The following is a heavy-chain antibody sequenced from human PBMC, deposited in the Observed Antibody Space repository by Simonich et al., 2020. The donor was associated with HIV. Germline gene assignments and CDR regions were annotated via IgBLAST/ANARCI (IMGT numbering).Heavy chain of an antibody. CDR3: ARPIDDSGSRVDGDY. CDR1: GGTFSTYT. CDR2: IIPSLGIP. V-gene: IGHV1-69*09. Sequence: QVQLVQSGAEVKKPGSSVKVSCKASGGTFSTYTISGVRQAPGQGLEWMGGIIPSLGIPNYAQKFQGEVTITADKATSTAYMELSSLRSEDTAVYYCARPIDDSGSRVDGDYWGQGTLVTVSS. J-gene: IGHJ4*02. D-gene: IGHD1-26*01.